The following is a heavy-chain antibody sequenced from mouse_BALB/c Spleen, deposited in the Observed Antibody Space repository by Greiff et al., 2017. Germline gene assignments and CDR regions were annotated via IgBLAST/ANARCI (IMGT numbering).Heavy chain of an antibody. CDR3: ARAANRDGPFAY. CDR2: IRNKANGYTT. V-gene: IGHV7-3*02. Sequence: EVMLVESGGGLVQPGGSLRLSCATSGFTFTDYYMSWVRQPPGKALEWLGFIRNKANGYTTEYSASVKGRFTISRDNSQSILYLQMNTLRAEDSATYYCARAANRDGPFAYWGQGTLVTVSA. J-gene: IGHJ3*01. CDR1: GFTFTDYY. D-gene: IGHD4-1*01.